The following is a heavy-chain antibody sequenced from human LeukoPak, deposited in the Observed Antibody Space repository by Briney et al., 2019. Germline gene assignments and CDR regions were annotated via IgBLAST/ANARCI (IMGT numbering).Heavy chain of an antibody. CDR3: AKSLYGGCDY. J-gene: IGHJ4*02. D-gene: IGHD3-16*02. V-gene: IGHV3-23*01. CDR1: GFTFSTYA. Sequence: GGSLRLSCAASGFTFSTYAMSWVRQAPGKGLEWVSGVNGNGGSTSYADSVKGRFTISRDNSKNTVYLQMNSLRVEDTAVYYCAKSLYGGCDYWGQGTVVTVSP. CDR2: VNGNGGST.